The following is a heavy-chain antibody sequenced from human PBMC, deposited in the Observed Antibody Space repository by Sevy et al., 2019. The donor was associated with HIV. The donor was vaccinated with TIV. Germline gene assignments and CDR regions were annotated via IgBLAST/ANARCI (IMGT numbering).Heavy chain of an antibody. CDR2: ISAYNGNT. D-gene: IGHD3-22*01. V-gene: IGHV1-18*01. CDR3: ARDYYDSSGYVDY. CDR1: GYTFTSXG. Sequence: ASVKVSCKASGYTFTSXGXXXXXXXXGXXLXXMGGISAYNGNTNYAQKLQGRVTMTTDTSTSTAYMELRSLRSDDTAVYYCARDYYDSSGYVDYWGQGTLVTVSS. J-gene: IGHJ4*02.